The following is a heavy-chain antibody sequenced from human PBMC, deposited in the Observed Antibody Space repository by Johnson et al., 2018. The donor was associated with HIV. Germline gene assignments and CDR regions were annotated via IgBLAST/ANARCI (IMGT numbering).Heavy chain of an antibody. V-gene: IGHV3-30*18. CDR3: AKDLHYDSREGYAFDI. CDR2: ISYDGSNK. CDR1: GFTFSSYG. J-gene: IGHJ3*02. D-gene: IGHD3-22*01. Sequence: VQLVESGGGVVQPGRSLRLSCAASGFTFSSYGMHWVRQAPGKGLEWVAVISYDGSNKYYADSVKGRFTISRDNSKNPLYLQMNSLRAEDTAVCYCAKDLHYDSREGYAFDIWGQGTMVTVSS.